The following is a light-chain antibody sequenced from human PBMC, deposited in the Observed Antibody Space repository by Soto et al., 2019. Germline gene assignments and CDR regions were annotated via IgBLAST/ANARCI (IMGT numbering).Light chain of an antibody. CDR3: SSYTSSSTLV. J-gene: IGLJ2*01. Sequence: QSVLTQPASVSGSPGQSITISCTGTSSDVGGYNYVSWYQQHPGKAPKLMIYNVSNRPSGVSNHFSGSKSGNTASLTISGIQAEDEADYYCSSYTSSSTLVFGGGTKLTVL. V-gene: IGLV2-14*01. CDR2: NVS. CDR1: SSDVGGYNY.